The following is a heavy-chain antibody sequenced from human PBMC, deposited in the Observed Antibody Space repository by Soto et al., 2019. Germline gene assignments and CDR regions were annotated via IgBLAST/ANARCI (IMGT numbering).Heavy chain of an antibody. CDR2: IYYSGST. J-gene: IGHJ3*02. Sequence: SETLSLTCTVSGGSISSGGYYWSWIRQHPGKGLEWIGYIYYSGSTYYNPSLKSRVTISVDTSKNQFSLKLSSVTAADTAVYYCARCEVGVVSDAFDIWGQGTMVTVSS. D-gene: IGHD3-3*01. CDR1: GGSISSGGYY. CDR3: ARCEVGVVSDAFDI. V-gene: IGHV4-31*03.